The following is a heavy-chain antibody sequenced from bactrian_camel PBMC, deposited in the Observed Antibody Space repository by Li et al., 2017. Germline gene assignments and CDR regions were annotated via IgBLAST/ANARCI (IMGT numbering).Heavy chain of an antibody. CDR1: RRTYRSNS. V-gene: IGHV3S53*01. Sequence: VQLVESGGGLVQPGGSLRLSCATSRRTYRSNSMGWFRQAPGKEREGVAAIADDNNATYAEFVKGRFTISYDNAKNTLYLEMNNLTPEDTGIYTCAASSLGGASYFPPLCTLTKARGPRSPSP. CDR2: IADDNNA. J-gene: IGHJ4*01. D-gene: IGHD7*01.